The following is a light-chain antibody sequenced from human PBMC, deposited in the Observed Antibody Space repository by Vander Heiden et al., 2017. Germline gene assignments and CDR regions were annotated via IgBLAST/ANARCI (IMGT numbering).Light chain of an antibody. CDR1: QSISNY. V-gene: IGKV1-39*01. CDR2: DAS. Sequence: DIQMTQSPSSLSASVADRVTITCRASQSISNYLNWYQQKPANAPKLLIYDASILQSGVPSRFSGSGSGTDFTLTISSLQPEDFATYYCQQSYSTPWTFGQGTKVEV. CDR3: QQSYSTPWT. J-gene: IGKJ1*01.